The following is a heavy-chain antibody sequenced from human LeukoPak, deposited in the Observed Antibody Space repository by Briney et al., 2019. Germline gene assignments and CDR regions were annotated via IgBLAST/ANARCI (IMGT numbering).Heavy chain of an antibody. J-gene: IGHJ4*02. CDR1: GFTFSSYA. CDR2: ISYDGSNK. CDR3: ASDSSGWASLRDGDY. V-gene: IGHV3-30-3*01. Sequence: PGGSLRLSCAASGFTFSSYAMHWVRQAPGKGLEWVAVISYDGSNKYYADSVKGRFTISRDNSKNTLYLQMNSLRAEDTAVYYCASDSSGWASLRDGDYWGQGTLVTVSS. D-gene: IGHD6-19*01.